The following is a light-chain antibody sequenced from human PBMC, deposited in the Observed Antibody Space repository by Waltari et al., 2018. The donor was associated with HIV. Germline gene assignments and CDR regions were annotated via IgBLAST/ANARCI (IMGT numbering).Light chain of an antibody. J-gene: IGLJ3*02. Sequence: QSVLTQPPSVSGAPGQRVTISCSGSSSNIGSGYDVHWYQQLPGTAPKLLIYANSNWPAGVPDRFAGSKSGTSASLAITGLQAEDEADYYCQSYDSSLSGWVFGGGTKLTVL. CDR2: ANS. CDR1: SSNIGSGYD. CDR3: QSYDSSLSGWV. V-gene: IGLV1-40*01.